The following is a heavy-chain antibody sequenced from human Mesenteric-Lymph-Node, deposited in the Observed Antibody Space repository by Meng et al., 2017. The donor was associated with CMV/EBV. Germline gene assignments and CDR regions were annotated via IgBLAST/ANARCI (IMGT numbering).Heavy chain of an antibody. CDR2: ISSSGSTI. V-gene: IGHV3-11*04. CDR1: GFTFDDFG. J-gene: IGHJ6*02. CDR3: ARGGYDFDGMDV. D-gene: IGHD5-12*01. Sequence: GGSLRLSCAASGFTFDDFGMSWVRQAPGKGLEWVSYISSSGSTIYYADSVKGRFTISRDNAKNSLYLQMNSLRAEDTAVYYCARGGYDFDGMDVWGQGTTVTVSS.